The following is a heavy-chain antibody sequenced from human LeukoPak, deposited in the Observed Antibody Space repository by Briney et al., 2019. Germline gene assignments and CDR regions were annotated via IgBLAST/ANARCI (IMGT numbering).Heavy chain of an antibody. CDR1: GDSVSSKSAS. CDR2: TYSRSKWFN. CDR3: ARGTGSLDY. J-gene: IGHJ4*02. V-gene: IGHV6-1*01. D-gene: IGHD1-26*01. Sequence: SQTFSLTCAISGDSVSSKSASWNWIRQSPSRGLEWLGRTYSRSKWFNDYALSVKSRIAINPDTSKNQFSLHLTSVTPDDTAVYYCARGTGSLDYWGQGTLVTVSS.